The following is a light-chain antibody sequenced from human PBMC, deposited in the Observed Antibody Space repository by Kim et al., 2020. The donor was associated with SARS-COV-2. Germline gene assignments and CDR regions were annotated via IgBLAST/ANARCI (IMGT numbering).Light chain of an antibody. CDR1: SIRSYY. J-gene: IGLJ2*01. CDR2: GKN. V-gene: IGLV3-19*01. Sequence: VALGQTVRSTSQGDSIRSYYATWYQQKPGQAPIVVIYGKNNRPSGIPDRFSGSSSGNTSSLTITGTQAGDEADYYCNSRDSNDNVVFGGGTQLTVL. CDR3: NSRDSNDNVV.